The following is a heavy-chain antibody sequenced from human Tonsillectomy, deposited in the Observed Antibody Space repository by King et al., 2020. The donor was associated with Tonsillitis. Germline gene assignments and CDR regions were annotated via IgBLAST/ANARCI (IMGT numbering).Heavy chain of an antibody. V-gene: IGHV3-33*05. CDR1: GFSFSSNG. CDR2: ISFDGSNK. Sequence: VQLGESGGGVVQPGRSLSLSCAASGFSFSSNGMHWVRQAPGKGLEWVAVISFDGSNKNYADSVKGRFTISRDNSNNTLFLHMNSLRAEDTAVYYCARGRLYSRGLGIDYWGQGALLSGS. CDR3: ARGRLYSRGLGIDY. D-gene: IGHD2-21*01. J-gene: IGHJ4*02.